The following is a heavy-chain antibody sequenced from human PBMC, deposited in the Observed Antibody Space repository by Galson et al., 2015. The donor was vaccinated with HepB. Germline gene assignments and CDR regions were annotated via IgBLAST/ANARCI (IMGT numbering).Heavy chain of an antibody. V-gene: IGHV3-30-3*01. Sequence: SLRLSCAASGFTFSSYAMHWVRQAPGKGLEWVAVISYDGSNKYYADSVKGRFTISRGNSKNTLYLQMNSLRAEDTAVYYCARRRSAEHYYYYYMDVWGKGTTVTVSS. J-gene: IGHJ6*03. CDR2: ISYDGSNK. CDR1: GFTFSSYA. CDR3: ARRRSAEHYYYYYMDV.